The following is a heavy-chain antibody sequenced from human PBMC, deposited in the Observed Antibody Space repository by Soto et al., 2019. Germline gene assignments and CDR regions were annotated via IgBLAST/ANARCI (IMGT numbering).Heavy chain of an antibody. J-gene: IGHJ4*02. V-gene: IGHV4-4*02. CDR1: GVSISSHDW. D-gene: IGHD6-13*01. CDR3: AARESSRFY. Sequence: QLQLQESGPGLVKPSGTLSLTCAVSGVSISSHDWWTWVRQPPGKGLEWIGESHQSGNTNYNSSLASRVTISVDKSKTQFSLKFTCVTVADTAVYYCAARESSRFYWGQGTVVTVSS. CDR2: SHQSGNT.